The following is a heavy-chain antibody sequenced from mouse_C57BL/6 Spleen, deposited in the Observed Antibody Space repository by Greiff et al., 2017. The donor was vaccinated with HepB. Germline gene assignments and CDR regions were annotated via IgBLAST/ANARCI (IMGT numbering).Heavy chain of an antibody. J-gene: IGHJ4*01. CDR1: GYTFTSYG. CDR2: IYPRSGNT. Sequence: LVESGAELARPGASVKLSCKASGYTFTSYGISWVKQRTGQGLEWIGEIYPRSGNTYYNEKFKGKATLTADKSSSTAYMELRSLTSEDSAVYFCARDDYGSSLYAMDYWGQGTSVTVSS. D-gene: IGHD1-1*01. V-gene: IGHV1-81*01. CDR3: ARDDYGSSLYAMDY.